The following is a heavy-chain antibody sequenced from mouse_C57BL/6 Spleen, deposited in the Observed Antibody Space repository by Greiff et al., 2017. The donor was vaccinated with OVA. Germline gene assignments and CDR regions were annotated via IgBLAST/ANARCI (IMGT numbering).Heavy chain of an antibody. V-gene: IGHV2-9-1*01. CDR1: GFSLTSYA. Sequence: VKLVESGPGLVAPSQSLSITCTVSGFSLTSYAISWVRQPPGKGLEWLGVIWTGGGTNYNSALKSRLSISKDNSKSQVFLKMNSLQTDDTARYYCARMPITTVVATSYWYFDVWGTGTTVTVSS. CDR3: ARMPITTVVATSYWYFDV. J-gene: IGHJ1*03. CDR2: IWTGGGT. D-gene: IGHD1-1*01.